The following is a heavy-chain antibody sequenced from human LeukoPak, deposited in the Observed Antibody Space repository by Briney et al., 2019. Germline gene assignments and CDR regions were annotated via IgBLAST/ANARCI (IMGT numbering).Heavy chain of an antibody. V-gene: IGHV1-69*06. Sequence: SVKVSCKASGGTFSSYAISWVRQAPGQGLEWMGGIIPIFGTANYAQKFQGRVTITADKSTSTAYMELSSLRSEDTAVYYCATVDTANMYYFDYWGQGTLVTVSS. CDR1: GGTFSSYA. CDR2: IIPIFGTA. J-gene: IGHJ4*02. D-gene: IGHD5-18*01. CDR3: ATVDTANMYYFDY.